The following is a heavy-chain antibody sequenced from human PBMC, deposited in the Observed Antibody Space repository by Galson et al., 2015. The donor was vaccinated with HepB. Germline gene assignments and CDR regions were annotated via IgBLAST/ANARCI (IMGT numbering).Heavy chain of an antibody. CDR2: IRSKAYGGTT. CDR1: GFTFGDYA. J-gene: IGHJ4*02. CDR3: TRDFMPYYDSSGYNDFDY. D-gene: IGHD3-22*01. V-gene: IGHV3-49*03. Sequence: SLRLSSAASGFTFGDYAMSWFRQAPGKGLEWVGFIRSKAYGGTTEYAASVKGRFTISRDDSKSIAYLQMNSLKTEDTAVYYCTRDFMPYYDSSGYNDFDYWGQGTLVTVSS.